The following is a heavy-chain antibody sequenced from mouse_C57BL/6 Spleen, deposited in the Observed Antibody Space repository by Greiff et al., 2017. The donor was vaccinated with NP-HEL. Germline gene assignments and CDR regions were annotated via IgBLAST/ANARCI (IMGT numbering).Heavy chain of an antibody. CDR1: GFTFSSYA. D-gene: IGHD2-3*01. V-gene: IGHV5-4*01. CDR3: ARADYDGYYPYAMDY. CDR2: ISDGGSYT. Sequence: EVQLVESGGGLVKPGGSLKLSCAASGFTFSSYAMSWVRQTPEKRLEWVATISDGGSYTYYPDNVKGRFTISRDNAKNNLYLQMSHLKSEDTAMYYCARADYDGYYPYAMDYWGQGTSVTVSS. J-gene: IGHJ4*01.